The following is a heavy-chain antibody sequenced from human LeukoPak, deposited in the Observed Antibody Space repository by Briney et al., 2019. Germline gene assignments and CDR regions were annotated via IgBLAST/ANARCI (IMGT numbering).Heavy chain of an antibody. Sequence: GGSLRLSCAASGFTLSNAWMNWVRQAPGKGLEWVSSISSSSSYIYYADSVKGRFTISRDNAKNSLYLQMNSLRAEDTAVYYCARDLDSSGYYPPDYWGQGTLVTVSS. V-gene: IGHV3-21*01. CDR3: ARDLDSSGYYPPDY. CDR2: ISSSSSYI. CDR1: GFTLSNAW. J-gene: IGHJ4*02. D-gene: IGHD3-22*01.